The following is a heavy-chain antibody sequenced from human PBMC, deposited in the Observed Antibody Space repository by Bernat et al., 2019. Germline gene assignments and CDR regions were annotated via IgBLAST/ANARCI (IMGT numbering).Heavy chain of an antibody. CDR3: ASLCSHSNGCYDY. Sequence: EVQLVESGGGLVQPGGSLRLSCAASGFPFSKYWMHWVRQAPGKGLVWVSGVDTYGSTTTYADSVEGRFTISRDNAKNTLYLKVNSLRAEDTAVYYCASLCSHSNGCYDYWGQGILVTVSS. CDR1: GFPFSKYW. J-gene: IGHJ4*02. V-gene: IGHV3-74*03. CDR2: VDTYGSTT. D-gene: IGHD4/OR15-4a*01.